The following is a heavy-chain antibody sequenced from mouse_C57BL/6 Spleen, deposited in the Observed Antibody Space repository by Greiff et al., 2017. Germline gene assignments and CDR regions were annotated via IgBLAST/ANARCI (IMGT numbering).Heavy chain of an antibody. CDR2: INPSSGYT. Sequence: QVQLKESGAELARPGASVKMSCTASGYTFTSYTMHWVKQRPGQGLEWIGYINPSSGYTKYNQKFKDKATLTADKSSSTAYMQLSSLTSEDSAVXYCARWRGLSDYWGQGTTLTVSS. V-gene: IGHV1-4*01. CDR3: ARWRGLSDY. J-gene: IGHJ2*01. CDR1: GYTFTSYT. D-gene: IGHD6-2*01.